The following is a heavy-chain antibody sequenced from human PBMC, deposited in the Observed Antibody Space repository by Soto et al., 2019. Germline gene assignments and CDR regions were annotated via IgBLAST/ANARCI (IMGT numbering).Heavy chain of an antibody. Sequence: QVQLQESGPGLVKPSGTLSLTCAVSGGSISSSNWWSWVRQPPGKGLEWIGEIYHSGSTNYNPSLKSRVTISVDKSKHQFSLKLSAVTAADTAVYYCASDCSSTSCYEAFDIWGQGTMVTVSS. CDR2: IYHSGST. CDR3: ASDCSSTSCYEAFDI. J-gene: IGHJ3*02. CDR1: GGSISSSNW. D-gene: IGHD2-2*01. V-gene: IGHV4-4*02.